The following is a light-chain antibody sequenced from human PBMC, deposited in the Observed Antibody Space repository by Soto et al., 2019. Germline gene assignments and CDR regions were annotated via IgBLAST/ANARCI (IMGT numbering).Light chain of an antibody. V-gene: IGKV3-20*01. Sequence: EIVLTQSPGTLSLSPEESTTLSCRASQSVGRNFLAWYQQKPGRAPRLLIHGASYRATGIPDRFSGSGSETDFTLTISRLEPEDSAVYYCHQYAASPLTFGGGTKVEIK. J-gene: IGKJ4*01. CDR2: GAS. CDR3: HQYAASPLT. CDR1: QSVGRNF.